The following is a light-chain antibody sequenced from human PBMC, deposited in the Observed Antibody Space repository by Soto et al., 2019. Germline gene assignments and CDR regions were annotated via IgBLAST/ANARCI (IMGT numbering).Light chain of an antibody. Sequence: EIVLTQSPATLSLSPGERATLSCRASQSVSSYLAWYQQKPGQAPRLLIYDASNRATGIPARFSGSGSGTDFTLPISSQEPEDFAVYYCQQRSNWSWTFGQGTKVEIK. CDR2: DAS. V-gene: IGKV3-11*01. CDR3: QQRSNWSWT. CDR1: QSVSSY. J-gene: IGKJ1*01.